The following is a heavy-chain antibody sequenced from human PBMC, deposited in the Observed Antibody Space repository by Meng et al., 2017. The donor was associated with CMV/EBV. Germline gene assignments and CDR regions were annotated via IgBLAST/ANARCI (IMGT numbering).Heavy chain of an antibody. V-gene: IGHV3-66*01. J-gene: IGHJ4*02. CDR1: GFTVSSDY. Sequence: EVLLVGSGGGLVQPGGSLGLAYAASGFTVSSDYMSWVRQAAGKGLEWVTVIYSGGSTYYADSVKCRFTISRDNSKHTLYLQRNSLRAEDTAVYFCASRGGADYWGQGTLVTVSS. D-gene: IGHD3-10*01. CDR3: ASRGGADY. CDR2: IYSGGST.